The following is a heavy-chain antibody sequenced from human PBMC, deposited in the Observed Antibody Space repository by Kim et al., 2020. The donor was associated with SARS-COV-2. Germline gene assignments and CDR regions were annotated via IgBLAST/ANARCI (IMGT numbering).Heavy chain of an antibody. CDR3: ARETFGVEPILDY. Sequence: GGSLRLSCAASGFTFSSYGMHWVRQAPGKGLEWVAVIWYDGSNKYYADSVKGRFTISRDNSKNTLYLQMNSLRAEDTAVYYCARETFGVEPILDYWGQGTLVTVSS. V-gene: IGHV3-33*01. CDR2: IWYDGSNK. J-gene: IGHJ4*02. D-gene: IGHD3-3*01. CDR1: GFTFSSYG.